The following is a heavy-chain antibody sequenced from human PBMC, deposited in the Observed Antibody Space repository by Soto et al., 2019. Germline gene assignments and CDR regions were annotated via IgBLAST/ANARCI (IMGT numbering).Heavy chain of an antibody. D-gene: IGHD3-16*02. CDR2: ISAYNGNT. CDR3: ARVPYDYIWGSYRSETFDP. CDR1: GYTFTSYG. Sequence: ASVKVSCKASGYTFTSYGISWVRQAPGQGLERMGWISAYNGNTNYAQKLQGRVTMTTDTSTSTAYMELRSLRSDDTAVYYCARVPYDYIWGSYRSETFDPWGQGTLVTVSS. V-gene: IGHV1-18*01. J-gene: IGHJ5*02.